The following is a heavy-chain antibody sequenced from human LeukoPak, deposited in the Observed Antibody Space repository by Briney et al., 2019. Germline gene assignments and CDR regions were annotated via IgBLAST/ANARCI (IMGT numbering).Heavy chain of an antibody. J-gene: IGHJ6*02. CDR3: ARGSFTVTDYYYYYHGMDV. Sequence: SETLSLTCTVSGDSISGSYWNWIRQPPGKALEWIGYVYYTGSTDYNPSLKRRAIISLDTSTNQFSLKLSSVTAADTAVYYCARGSFTVTDYYYYYHGMDVWGLGTTVTVSS. CDR1: GDSISGSY. V-gene: IGHV4-59*12. D-gene: IGHD4-17*01. CDR2: VYYTGST.